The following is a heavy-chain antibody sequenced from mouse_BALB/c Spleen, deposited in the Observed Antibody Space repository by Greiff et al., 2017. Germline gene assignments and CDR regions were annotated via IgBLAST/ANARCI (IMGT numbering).Heavy chain of an antibody. D-gene: IGHD2-4*01. V-gene: IGHV1-84*02. CDR2: IYPGSGNT. CDR3: ARGYYDHYFDY. Sequence: LMESGPELVKPGASVKISCKASGYTFTDYYINWVKQKPGQGLEWIGWIYPGSGNTKYNEKFKGKATLTVDTSSSTAYMQLSSLTSEDTAVYFCARGYYDHYFDYWGQGTTLTVSS. CDR1: GYTFTDYY. J-gene: IGHJ2*01.